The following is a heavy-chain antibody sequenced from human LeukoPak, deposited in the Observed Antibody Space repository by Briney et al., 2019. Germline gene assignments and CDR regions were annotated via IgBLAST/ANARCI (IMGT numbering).Heavy chain of an antibody. V-gene: IGHV3-7*01. CDR3: ARIRRGWSQNWDY. Sequence: PGGSLRLSCAASGFTFSSYGMSWVRQAPGKGLEWVANIKQDGSEKYYVDSVKGRFTISRDNAKNSLYLQMNSLRAEDTAVYYCARIRRGWSQNWDYWGQGTLVTVSS. CDR1: GFTFSSYG. D-gene: IGHD6-19*01. CDR2: IKQDGSEK. J-gene: IGHJ4*02.